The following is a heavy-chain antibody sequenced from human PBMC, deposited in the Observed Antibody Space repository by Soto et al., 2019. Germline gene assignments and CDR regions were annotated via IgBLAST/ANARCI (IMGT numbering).Heavy chain of an antibody. CDR3: ARGPSYSDSYFDY. D-gene: IGHD4-17*01. J-gene: IGHJ4*02. Sequence: GGSLRLSCAASEFTFSNYAMHWVRQPPGKGLQWLAVISYDGNNKYYADSVEGRFTISRDNSKNTVYLQMNGLRLEDTAVYYCARGPSYSDSYFDYWGQGTLVTVSS. V-gene: IGHV3-30*03. CDR1: EFTFSNYA. CDR2: ISYDGNNK.